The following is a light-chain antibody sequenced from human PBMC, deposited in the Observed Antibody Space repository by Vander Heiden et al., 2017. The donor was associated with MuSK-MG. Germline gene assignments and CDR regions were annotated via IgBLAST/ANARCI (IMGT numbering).Light chain of an antibody. J-gene: IGKJ2*01. CDR2: DAS. CDR3: QQRSDSYT. Sequence: DIVLTQSPATLSLSPGERATLSCRASQSVSSSLAWFQQKPGQAPRLLIYDASNRATGIPARFSGSGSGTDFPLTISGLEPEDFAVYYCQQRSDSYTFGQGTKLEIK. V-gene: IGKV3-11*01. CDR1: QSVSSS.